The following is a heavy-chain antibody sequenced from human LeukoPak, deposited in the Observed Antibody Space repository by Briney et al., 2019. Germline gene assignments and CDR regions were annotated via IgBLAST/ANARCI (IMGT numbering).Heavy chain of an antibody. CDR2: IYAGGSS. V-gene: IGHV3-66*01. CDR3: ARDHYYDSSGQGSS. D-gene: IGHD3-22*01. CDR1: GFIVSSSY. Sequence: GGSLRLSCAASGFIVSSSYMSWVRLAPGKGLEWVSVIYAGGSSYYADSVKGRFAISRDNSKNTLYLQMNSLRAEDTAVYYCARDHYYDSSGQGSSWGQGTLVTVSS. J-gene: IGHJ5*02.